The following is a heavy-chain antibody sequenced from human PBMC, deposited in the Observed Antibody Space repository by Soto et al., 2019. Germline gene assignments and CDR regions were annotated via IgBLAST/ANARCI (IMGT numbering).Heavy chain of an antibody. D-gene: IGHD5-18*01. V-gene: IGHV3-43*01. CDR2: ISWDGGST. CDR3: AKDSSGYSYGIYFDY. Sequence: DVQLVESGGVVVQPGGSLRLSCAASGFTFDDYTMHWVRQAPGKGLEWVSLISWDGGSTYYADSVKGRFTISRDNSKNSLYLQMNSLRTEDTALYYCAKDSSGYSYGIYFDYWGQGTLVTVSS. CDR1: GFTFDDYT. J-gene: IGHJ4*02.